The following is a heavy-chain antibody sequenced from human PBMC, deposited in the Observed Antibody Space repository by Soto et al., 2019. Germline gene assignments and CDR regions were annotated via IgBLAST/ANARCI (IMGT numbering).Heavy chain of an antibody. CDR1: GFTFSSYG. CDR2: IWYDGSNK. V-gene: IGHV3-33*01. D-gene: IGHD3-10*01. Sequence: QVQLVESGGGVVQPGRSLRLSCAASGFTFSSYGMHWVRQAPGKGLEWVAVIWYDGSNKYYADSVKGRFTISRDNSKNTLYLQMNSLRAEDTAVYYCARDRGSNWFDPWGQGNLVTVSS. J-gene: IGHJ5*02. CDR3: ARDRGSNWFDP.